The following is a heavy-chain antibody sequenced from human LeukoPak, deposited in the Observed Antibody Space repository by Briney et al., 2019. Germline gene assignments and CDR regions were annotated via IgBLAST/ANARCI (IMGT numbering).Heavy chain of an antibody. D-gene: IGHD6-19*01. Sequence: GGSLRLSCAASEFTFSGYAMSWVRQAPGKGPEWVSTITENGDRSYYTDSVKGRFTISRDISKNTLYLQMNSLRAEDTAVYYCAKVAALAVARWGRYYFDYWGQGTLVTVSS. CDR2: ITENGDRS. CDR1: EFTFSGYA. V-gene: IGHV3-23*01. CDR3: AKVAALAVARWGRYYFDY. J-gene: IGHJ4*02.